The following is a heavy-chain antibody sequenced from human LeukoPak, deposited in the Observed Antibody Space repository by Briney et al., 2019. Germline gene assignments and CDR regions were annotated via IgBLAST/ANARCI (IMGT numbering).Heavy chain of an antibody. CDR1: GFTFSSYD. CDR3: ARDRNGAGLDY. CDR2: IGTAGDP. D-gene: IGHD6-19*01. V-gene: IGHV3-13*05. J-gene: IGHJ4*02. Sequence: GGSLRLSCAASGFTFSSYDMHWVRQATGEGLEWVSAIGTAGDPYYPGSVKGRFTISRENAKNSLYLQMNSLRAGDTAVYYCARDRNGAGLDYWGQGTLVTVSS.